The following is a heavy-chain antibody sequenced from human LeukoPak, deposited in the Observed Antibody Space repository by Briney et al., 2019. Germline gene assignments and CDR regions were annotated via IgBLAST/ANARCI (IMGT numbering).Heavy chain of an antibody. CDR2: IYYSGST. D-gene: IGHD2-15*01. Sequence: SETLSLTCTVSGGSISSYYWSWIRQPPGKGLEWIGYIYYSGSTNYNPSLKSRVTISVDTSKNQFSLKLSSVTAADTAVYYCARGVVVAATSGAFDIWGQGTMVTVSS. CDR1: GGSISSYY. CDR3: ARGVVVAATSGAFDI. V-gene: IGHV4-59*01. J-gene: IGHJ3*02.